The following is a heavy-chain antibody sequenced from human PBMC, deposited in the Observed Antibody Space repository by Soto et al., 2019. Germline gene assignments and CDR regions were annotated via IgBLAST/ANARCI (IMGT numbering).Heavy chain of an antibody. CDR3: ARGSDMVRGVIRYYYYYYGMDV. J-gene: IGHJ6*02. V-gene: IGHV4-4*02. D-gene: IGHD3-10*01. CDR2: IYHSGST. Sequence: SETLSLTCAVSGGSISSSNWWSWVRQPPGKGLEWIGEIYHSGSTNYNPSLKSRVTISVDKSKNQFSLKLSSVTAADTAVYYCARGSDMVRGVIRYYYYYYGMDVWGQGTTVTVSS. CDR1: GGSISSSNW.